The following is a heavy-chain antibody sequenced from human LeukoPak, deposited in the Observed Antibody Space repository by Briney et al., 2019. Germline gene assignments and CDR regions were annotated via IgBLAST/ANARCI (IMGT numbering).Heavy chain of an antibody. Sequence: GGSLRLSRAASGFTFSDYYMSWIRQAPGKGLEWVSYISSSGSTIYYADSVKGRFTISRDNAKNSLYLQMNSLRAEDTAVYYCASVAYFYHDFDYWGQGTLVTVSS. D-gene: IGHD2/OR15-2a*01. CDR1: GFTFSDYY. J-gene: IGHJ4*02. CDR2: ISSSGSTI. V-gene: IGHV3-11*01. CDR3: ASVAYFYHDFDY.